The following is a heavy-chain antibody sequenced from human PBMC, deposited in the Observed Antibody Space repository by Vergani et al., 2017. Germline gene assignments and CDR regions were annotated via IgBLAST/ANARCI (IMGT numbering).Heavy chain of an antibody. CDR1: GFTTGDYV. V-gene: IGHV3-49*03. CDR2: IRSYMFGDGGTR. D-gene: IGHD3-22*01. Sequence: EAQLAESGGGLVQPGQSLRLSCTASGFTTGDYVMSWFRQAPGKGLEWVGLIRSYMFGDGGTREYAASVKGRFTISRDDSRGTVYLQMDRLESADTAVYYCAGPQGTSAYYYGGFDYWGQGILVTVSS. J-gene: IGHJ4*02. CDR3: AGPQGTSAYYYGGFDY.